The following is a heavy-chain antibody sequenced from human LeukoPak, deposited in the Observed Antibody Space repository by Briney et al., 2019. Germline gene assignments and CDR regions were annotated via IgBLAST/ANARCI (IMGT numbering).Heavy chain of an antibody. CDR3: AREVISTPSYFDY. CDR1: GFTVSSSF. J-gene: IGHJ4*02. CDR2: IHRDDKT. V-gene: IGHV3-53*01. D-gene: IGHD2-2*01. Sequence: GGSLRLSCAASGFTVSSSFIYWVRRAPGKGLEWVSFIHRDDKTYYADSVKGRFTMSRDSSKNTLYLQMNSLGADDTAVYYCAREVISTPSYFDYWGQGILVTVSS.